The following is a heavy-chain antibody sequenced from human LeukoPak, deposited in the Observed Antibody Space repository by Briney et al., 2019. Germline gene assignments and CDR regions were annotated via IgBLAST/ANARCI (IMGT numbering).Heavy chain of an antibody. D-gene: IGHD3-10*01. CDR3: ARFYYGSGSSSYGMDV. J-gene: IGHJ6*02. Sequence: GASVKVSCKASGYTFTSYDINWVRQATGQGLEWMGWMNPNSGNTGYAQKFQGRVTMTRNTSISTAYMELSSLRSEDTAVYYCARFYYGSGSSSYGMDVWGQGTTVTVSS. V-gene: IGHV1-8*01. CDR2: MNPNSGNT. CDR1: GYTFTSYD.